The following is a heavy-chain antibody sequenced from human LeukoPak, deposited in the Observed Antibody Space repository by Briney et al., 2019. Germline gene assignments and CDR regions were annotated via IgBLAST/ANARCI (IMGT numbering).Heavy chain of an antibody. CDR2: INHSGST. V-gene: IGHV4-30-2*01. CDR3: ARSLARPGYCSGGSCLNWFDP. J-gene: IGHJ5*02. Sequence: SQTLSLTCTVSGGSISSGGYYWSWIRQPPGKGLEWIGEINHSGSTNYNPSLKSRVTISVDTSKNQFSLKLSSVTAAGTAVYYCARSLARPGYCSGGSCLNWFDPWGQGTLVTVSS. D-gene: IGHD2-15*01. CDR1: GGSISSGGYY.